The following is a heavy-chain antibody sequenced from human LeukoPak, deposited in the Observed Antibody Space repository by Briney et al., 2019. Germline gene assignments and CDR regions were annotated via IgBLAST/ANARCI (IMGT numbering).Heavy chain of an antibody. CDR3: ARDRVDKGAFDY. Sequence: GGSLRLSCAPSGFTFSSYWISCVGQAPGKGLEWVANIKQDGSEKYYVDSVKGRLTISRDNAKNSLYLQMNSLRAEDTAVYYCARDRVDKGAFDYWGQGTLVTVSS. D-gene: IGHD2-15*01. V-gene: IGHV3-7*01. CDR1: GFTFSSYW. CDR2: IKQDGSEK. J-gene: IGHJ4*02.